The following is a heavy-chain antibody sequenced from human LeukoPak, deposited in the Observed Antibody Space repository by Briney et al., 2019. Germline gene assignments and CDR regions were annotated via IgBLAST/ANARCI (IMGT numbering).Heavy chain of an antibody. D-gene: IGHD4-17*01. J-gene: IGHJ3*02. CDR1: GFTFSSYY. Sequence: GGSLRLSCAASGFTFSSYYIHWVRQAPGKGLEWVAVISYDGSNKYYADSVKGRFTISRDNSKNTLYLQMNSLRAEDTAVYYCAKVLDYGDYLYDAFDIWGQGTMVTVSS. V-gene: IGHV3-30*18. CDR3: AKVLDYGDYLYDAFDI. CDR2: ISYDGSNK.